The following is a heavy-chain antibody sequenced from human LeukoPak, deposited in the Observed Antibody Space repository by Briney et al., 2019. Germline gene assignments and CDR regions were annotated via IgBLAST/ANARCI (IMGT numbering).Heavy chain of an antibody. CDR2: ISSSSSYI. V-gene: IGHV3-21*01. CDR3: AGIAAGDAFDI. J-gene: IGHJ3*02. Sequence: GGSLRLSCAASGFTFSSYSMNWVRQAPGKGLEWVSSISSSSSYIYYADSVKGRFTISRDNTKNSLYLQMNSLRAEDTAVYYCAGIAAGDAFDIWGQGTMVTVSS. CDR1: GFTFSSYS. D-gene: IGHD6-13*01.